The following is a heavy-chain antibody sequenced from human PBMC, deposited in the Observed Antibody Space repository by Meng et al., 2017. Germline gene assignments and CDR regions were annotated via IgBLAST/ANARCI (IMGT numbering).Heavy chain of an antibody. Sequence: VPLVRSGAGVKKPGSSVKVSCKASGGTFSSYAISWVRQAPGQGLEWMGGIIPIFGTANYAQKFQGRVTITTDESTSTAYMELSSLRSEDTAVYYCARGTMVRGVINAFDIWGQGTMVTVSS. V-gene: IGHV1-69*05. CDR2: IIPIFGTA. CDR1: GGTFSSYA. CDR3: ARGTMVRGVINAFDI. J-gene: IGHJ3*02. D-gene: IGHD3-10*01.